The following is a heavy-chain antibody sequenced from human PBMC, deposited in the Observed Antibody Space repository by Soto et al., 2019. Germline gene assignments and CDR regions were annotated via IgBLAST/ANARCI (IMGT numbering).Heavy chain of an antibody. J-gene: IGHJ4*02. D-gene: IGHD3-22*01. V-gene: IGHV4-4*02. CDR1: GGSISSSNW. Sequence: QVQLQESGPGLVKPSGTLSLTCAVSGGSISSSNWWSWVRQPPGKGLEWIGEIYHSGNTNYNPSLKSRVTISVDKSKNQFSLKLSSVTAADTAVYYCARGHLYYYDSSGCYFDYWGQGTLVTVSS. CDR3: ARGHLYYYDSSGCYFDY. CDR2: IYHSGNT.